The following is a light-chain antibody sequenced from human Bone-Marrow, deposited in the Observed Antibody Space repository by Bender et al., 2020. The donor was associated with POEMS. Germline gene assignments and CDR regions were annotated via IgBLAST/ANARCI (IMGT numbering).Light chain of an antibody. CDR1: SSNIGDHY. Sequence: QSVLTQPPSASGTPGQRVTISCSGSSSNIGDHYVYWYQQLPGTAPKLLIYRNNQRPSGVPDRFSGSKSGTSASLAISGLRSEDEADYYCAAWDESLSDLYVFGTGTKVTVL. CDR3: AAWDESLSDLYV. J-gene: IGLJ1*01. CDR2: RNN. V-gene: IGLV1-47*01.